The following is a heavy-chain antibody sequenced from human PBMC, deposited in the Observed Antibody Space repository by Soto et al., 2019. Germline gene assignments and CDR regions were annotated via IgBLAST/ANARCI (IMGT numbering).Heavy chain of an antibody. J-gene: IGHJ5*02. V-gene: IGHV4-30-2*01. CDR2: IYHSGST. D-gene: IGHD3-10*01. CDR3: ASANPMVRGVILPESDWFDP. Sequence: QLQLQESGSGLVKPSQTLSLTCAVSGGSISSGGYSWSWIRQPPGKGLEWIGYIYHSGSTYYNPSLPSRLTISLARSQNHFSLKLSPVTAADTAVYSCASANPMVRGVILPESDWFDPWGQGTLVTVSS. CDR1: GGSISSGGYS.